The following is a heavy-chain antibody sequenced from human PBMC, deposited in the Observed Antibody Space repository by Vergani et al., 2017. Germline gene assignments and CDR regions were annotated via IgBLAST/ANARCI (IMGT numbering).Heavy chain of an antibody. CDR1: GFTFSNAW. J-gene: IGHJ6*03. V-gene: IGHV3-15*01. CDR3: TTDPGLVVPAASRYYYYYMDV. D-gene: IGHD2-2*01. CDR2: IKSKTDGGTT. Sequence: VQLVESGGGLVKPGGSLRLSCAASGFTFSNAWMSWVRQAPGKGLEWVGRIKSKTDGGTTDYAAPVKGRFTISRDDSKNTLYLQMNSLKTEDTAVYYCTTDPGLVVPAASRYYYYYMDVWGKGTTVTVSS.